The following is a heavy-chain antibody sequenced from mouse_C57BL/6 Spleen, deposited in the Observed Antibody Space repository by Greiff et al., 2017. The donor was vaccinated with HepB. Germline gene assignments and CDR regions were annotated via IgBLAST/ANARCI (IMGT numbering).Heavy chain of an antibody. CDR1: GISITTGNYR. J-gene: IGHJ1*03. CDR2: IYYSGTI. V-gene: IGHV3-5*01. D-gene: IGHD1-1*01. CDR3: AREIYYYGSRGGNFDV. Sequence: EVKLMESGPGLVKPSQTVFLTCTVTGISITTGNYRWSWIRQFPGNKLEWIGYIYYSGTITYNPSLTSRTTITRDTPKNQFFLEMNSLTAEDTATYYCAREIYYYGSRGGNFDVWGTGTTVTVSS.